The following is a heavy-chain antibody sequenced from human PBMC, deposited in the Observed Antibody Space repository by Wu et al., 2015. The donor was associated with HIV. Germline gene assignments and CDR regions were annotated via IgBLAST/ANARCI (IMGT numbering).Heavy chain of an antibody. J-gene: IGHJ4*02. V-gene: IGHV1-2*02. Sequence: QVQLVQSGAEVKKPGASVKVSCKASGYTFTGYYMHWVRQAPGQGLEWMGWINPNSGGTNYAQKFQGRVTMTRDTSISTAYMELSRLRSDDTAVYYCARDPATYYYDSSGYSPLYYFDYWGQGTLVTVSS. CDR1: GYTFTGYY. CDR2: INPNSGGT. CDR3: ARDPATYYYDSSGYSPLYYFDY. D-gene: IGHD3-22*01.